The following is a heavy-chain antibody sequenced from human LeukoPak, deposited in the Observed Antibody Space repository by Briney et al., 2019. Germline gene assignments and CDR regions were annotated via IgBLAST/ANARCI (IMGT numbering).Heavy chain of an antibody. Sequence: GGSLRLSCAVSGFTLSNYWMSWVRQAPGKGLEWVANINQDGSEKYYVDSVKGRFTISRDNAKNSLYLQMNSLRAEDTAVYFCVSTMTFDYWGQGTLVTVPS. CDR1: GFTLSNYW. J-gene: IGHJ4*02. V-gene: IGHV3-7*01. CDR3: VSTMTFDY. CDR2: INQDGSEK. D-gene: IGHD3-22*01.